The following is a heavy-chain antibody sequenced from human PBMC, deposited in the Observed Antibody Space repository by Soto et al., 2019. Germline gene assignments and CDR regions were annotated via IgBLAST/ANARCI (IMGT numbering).Heavy chain of an antibody. D-gene: IGHD6-13*01. J-gene: IGHJ4*02. V-gene: IGHV3-23*01. Sequence: EVQLLESGGGLVQPGGSLRLSCAASGFTFTDYALSWVRQAPGKGLEWVATISVIGGSTYLADSVKGRLSISRDNSKNTVSLLMNSLRAEDTAVYFCARGSSGYISSWYYFDYWGRGTLVTVSS. CDR1: GFTFTDYA. CDR3: ARGSSGYISSWYYFDY. CDR2: ISVIGGST.